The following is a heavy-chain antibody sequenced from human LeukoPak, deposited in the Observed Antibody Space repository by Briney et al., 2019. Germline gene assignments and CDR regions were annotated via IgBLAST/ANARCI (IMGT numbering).Heavy chain of an antibody. Sequence: GESLKISCKGSGYTFTTYWIGWVRQLPGKALEWMGIIYPGNSDTRYSPSFQGQVTISADKSITTAYLQWSSLKASDTAMYYCARRRYYGSGSYAPFDYWGQGTLVTVSS. D-gene: IGHD3-10*01. CDR2: IYPGNSDT. J-gene: IGHJ4*02. CDR3: ARRRYYGSGSYAPFDY. CDR1: GYTFTTYW. V-gene: IGHV5-51*01.